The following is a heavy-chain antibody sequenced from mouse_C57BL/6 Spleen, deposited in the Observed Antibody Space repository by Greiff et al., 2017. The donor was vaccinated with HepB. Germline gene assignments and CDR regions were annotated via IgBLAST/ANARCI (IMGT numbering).Heavy chain of an antibody. J-gene: IGHJ2*01. CDR1: GFTFSSYG. D-gene: IGHD1-1*01. Sequence: EVHLVESGGDLVKPGGSLKLSCAASGFTFSSYGMSWVRQTPDKRLEWVATISSGGSYTYYPDSVKGRFTISRDNAKNTLYLQMSSLKSEDTAMYYCARHQSITTVVNFDYWGQGTTLTVSS. V-gene: IGHV5-6*01. CDR2: ISSGGSYT. CDR3: ARHQSITTVVNFDY.